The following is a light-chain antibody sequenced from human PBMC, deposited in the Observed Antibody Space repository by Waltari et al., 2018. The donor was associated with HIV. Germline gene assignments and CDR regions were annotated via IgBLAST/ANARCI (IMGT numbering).Light chain of an antibody. J-gene: IGLJ1*01. CDR3: QSYDSSLSGFYV. CDR1: SSNIGAGYD. CDR2: VNS. V-gene: IGLV1-40*01. Sequence: QSVLTQPPSVSGAPGQRVIISCTGTSSNIGAGYDVHWYQQLPGTAPKLLIPVNSNRPSGVPYRFSGSKSGTSASLAITGLQAEDEADYYCQSYDSSLSGFYVCGTGTKVTVL.